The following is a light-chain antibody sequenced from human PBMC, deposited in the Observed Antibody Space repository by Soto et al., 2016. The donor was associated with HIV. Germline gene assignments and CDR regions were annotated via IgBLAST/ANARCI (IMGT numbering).Light chain of an antibody. Sequence: DVQMTQSPSTLSASVGDRVTITCRASQTIIKSLAWFQQKPGKAPKLLISKASTLQSGAPSRFSGSGSGTEFSLTISGLQPDDFATYYCQQYSSYSGTFGQGTKVEIK. CDR2: KAS. J-gene: IGKJ1*01. V-gene: IGKV1-5*03. CDR1: QTIIKS. CDR3: QQYSSYSGT.